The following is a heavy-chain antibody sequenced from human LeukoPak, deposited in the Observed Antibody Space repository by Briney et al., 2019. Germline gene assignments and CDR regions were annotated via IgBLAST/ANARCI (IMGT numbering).Heavy chain of an antibody. Sequence: SETLSLTCTVSGGSISSYYWSWIRQPPGKGLEWIGYIYYSGSTNYNPSLKSRVTISVDTSKNQFSLKLSSVTAADTAAYYCARLSAYDILTGYYHYFDYWGQGTLVTVSS. J-gene: IGHJ4*02. D-gene: IGHD3-9*01. CDR3: ARLSAYDILTGYYHYFDY. CDR1: GGSISSYY. V-gene: IGHV4-59*01. CDR2: IYYSGST.